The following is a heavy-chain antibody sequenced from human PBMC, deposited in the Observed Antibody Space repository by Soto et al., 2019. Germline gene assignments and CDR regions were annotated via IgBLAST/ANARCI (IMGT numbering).Heavy chain of an antibody. Sequence: GGSLRLSCAASGFAFNIYGMHWVRQAPDKGLEWVALISYDGSNQYYADSVKGRFTISRDNSKNTLFLQMNSLRADDTAVYYCAKDQASGQGSFDSWGQGTLVTVSS. V-gene: IGHV3-30*18. CDR1: GFAFNIYG. CDR2: ISYDGSNQ. CDR3: AKDQASGQGSFDS. J-gene: IGHJ4*02.